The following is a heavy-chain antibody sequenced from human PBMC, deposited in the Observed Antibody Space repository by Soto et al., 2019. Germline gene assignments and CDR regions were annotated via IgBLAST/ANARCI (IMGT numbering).Heavy chain of an antibody. Sequence: PSETLSLTCTVSGGSISSSSYYWGWIRQPPGKGLEWIGYIYYSGSTYYNPSLKSRVTISVDTSKNQFSLKLSSVTAADTAVYYCARGVTIFGVVLDYYMDVWGKGTTVTVSS. D-gene: IGHD3-3*01. V-gene: IGHV4-39*01. CDR2: IYYSGST. CDR3: ARGVTIFGVVLDYYMDV. CDR1: GGSISSSSYY. J-gene: IGHJ6*03.